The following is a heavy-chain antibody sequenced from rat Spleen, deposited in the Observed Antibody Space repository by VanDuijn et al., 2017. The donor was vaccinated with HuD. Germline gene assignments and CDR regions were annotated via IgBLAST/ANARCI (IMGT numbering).Heavy chain of an antibody. CDR3: VREYRYNFDY. V-gene: IGHV5-29*01. D-gene: IGHD1-5*01. J-gene: IGHJ2*01. CDR2: ISYDGRNT. CDR1: GFTFSDYY. Sequence: EVQLVESDGGLVQPGRSLKLSCAASGFTFSDYYMACVRQAPTKGLEWVATISYDGRNTYYRDSVKGRLTISRDNAKSTLYLQMDSLRSEDTATYYCVREYRYNFDYWGQGVMVTVSS.